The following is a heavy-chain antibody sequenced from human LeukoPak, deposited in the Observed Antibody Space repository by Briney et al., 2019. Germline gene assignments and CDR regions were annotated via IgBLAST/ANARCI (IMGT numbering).Heavy chain of an antibody. Sequence: GGSLRLSCAASGFTFSSYWMSWVRQAPGKGLEWVANIKQDGSEKYYVDSVKGRFTISRDNAKNSLYLQMNSLRAEDTAVYYCARDYCTNGVCLDYWGQGTLVTVSS. CDR3: ARDYCTNGVCLDY. D-gene: IGHD2-8*01. V-gene: IGHV3-7*01. J-gene: IGHJ4*02. CDR1: GFTFSSYW. CDR2: IKQDGSEK.